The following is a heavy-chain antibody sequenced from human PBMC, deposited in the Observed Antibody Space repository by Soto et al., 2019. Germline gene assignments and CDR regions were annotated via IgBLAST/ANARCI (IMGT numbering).Heavy chain of an antibody. D-gene: IGHD3-10*01. J-gene: IGHJ4*02. CDR3: ARGMDGSGAYGY. CDR2: ISAHNGNT. V-gene: IGHV1-18*01. CDR1: GYTFTNAG. Sequence: EASVKVSCKASGYTFTNAGISWVRQAPGQGLEWMGWISAHNGNTNYAQKLQGRVTMTTDTSTSTAYMELRSLRSDDTAVYYCARGMDGSGAYGYWGQGTLVTVSS.